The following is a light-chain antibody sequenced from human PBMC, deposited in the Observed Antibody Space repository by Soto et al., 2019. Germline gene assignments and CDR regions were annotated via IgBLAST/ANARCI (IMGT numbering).Light chain of an antibody. CDR2: DVS. CDR1: SSDVGGYNY. Sequence: QSALTQPASVSGSPGQSITISCTGTSSDVGGYNYVSWYQQNPGKAPKLMVYDVSNRPSGVSSRFSGSKSGNTASLTISGLQAEDEADYYCSSYTSRRTWVFGGGTKLTVL. J-gene: IGLJ3*02. CDR3: SSYTSRRTWV. V-gene: IGLV2-14*01.